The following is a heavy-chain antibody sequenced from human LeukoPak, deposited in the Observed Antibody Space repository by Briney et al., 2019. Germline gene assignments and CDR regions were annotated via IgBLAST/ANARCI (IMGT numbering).Heavy chain of an antibody. Sequence: GGPLRLSCAASGFTFSSYAMSWVRQAPGKGLEWVSAISGSGGSTYYADSVKGRFTISRDNSKNTLYLQMNSLRAEDTAVYYCAKAEGNSGYDYWFDYWGQGTLVTVSS. J-gene: IGHJ4*02. CDR3: AKAEGNSGYDYWFDY. CDR1: GFTFSSYA. CDR2: ISGSGGST. V-gene: IGHV3-23*01. D-gene: IGHD5-12*01.